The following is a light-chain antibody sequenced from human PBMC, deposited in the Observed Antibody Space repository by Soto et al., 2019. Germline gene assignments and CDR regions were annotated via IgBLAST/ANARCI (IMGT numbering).Light chain of an antibody. J-gene: IGKJ1*01. CDR3: HQYGTSPRT. Sequence: EIVLAQSPGTLSLSPGERASLACSASQSVSDNYLAWYQQKPGQAPRLLIYGASSRATGVPDRFSGSGSGTDFALTISRLEPEDFAVYYCHQYGTSPRTFGQGTKVDI. V-gene: IGKV3-20*01. CDR2: GAS. CDR1: QSVSDNY.